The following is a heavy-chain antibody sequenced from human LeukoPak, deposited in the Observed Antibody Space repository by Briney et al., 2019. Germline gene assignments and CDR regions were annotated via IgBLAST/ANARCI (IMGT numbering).Heavy chain of an antibody. J-gene: IGHJ4*02. D-gene: IGHD6-19*01. V-gene: IGHV1-69*04. Sequence: ASVKVSCKASGGTFSSYAISWVRQAPGQGLEWMGRIIPILGIANYAQKFQGRVTITADKSTSTVYMELSSLRSEDTAVYYCARVGDYSSGWYYFDYWGQGTLVTVSS. CDR3: ARVGDYSSGWYYFDY. CDR2: IIPILGIA. CDR1: GGTFSSYA.